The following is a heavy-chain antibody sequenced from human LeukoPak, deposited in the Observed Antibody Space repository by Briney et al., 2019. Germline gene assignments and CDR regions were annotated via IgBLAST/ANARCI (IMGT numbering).Heavy chain of an antibody. J-gene: IGHJ4*02. CDR3: ARGIWTSHSVGYYFDN. D-gene: IGHD5/OR15-5a*01. CDR1: GYTFVNYA. CDR2: INAGNGST. V-gene: IGHV1-3*03. Sequence: GASVKVSCKASGYTFVNYAVNWVRQAPGQRLEWMGWINAGNGSTKYSQNFQGRVTITRDASASTAYMELSSLRSEDMAIYYCARGIWTSHSVGYYFDNWGQGTLVTVSS.